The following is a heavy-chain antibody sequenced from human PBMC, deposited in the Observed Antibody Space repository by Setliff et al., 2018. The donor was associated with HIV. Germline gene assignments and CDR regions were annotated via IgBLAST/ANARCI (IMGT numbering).Heavy chain of an antibody. Sequence: PSETLSLTCTVSGGSISSNNYYWGWIRQPPGKGLEWIGSIYYSGSTYYNPSLKSRVTILEALSKNQFSLKVSSVNAPDTAVYFCARVARGGHSSRWYYFDYWGQGTLVTVSS. CDR3: ARVARGGHSSRWYYFDY. J-gene: IGHJ4*02. CDR1: GGSISSNNYY. CDR2: IYYSGST. V-gene: IGHV4-39*07. D-gene: IGHD6-13*01.